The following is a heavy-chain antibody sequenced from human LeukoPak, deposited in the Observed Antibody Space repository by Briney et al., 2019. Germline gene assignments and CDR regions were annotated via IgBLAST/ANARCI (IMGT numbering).Heavy chain of an antibody. CDR1: GGSISSGIYS. J-gene: IGHJ4*02. CDR2: IYHSGST. V-gene: IGHV4-30-2*01. D-gene: IGHD4-17*01. CDR3: ARDNGDYPYYFDF. Sequence: SETLSLTCAVSGGSISSGIYSWNWIRQPPGKGLEWIGYIYHSGSTYYNPSLKSRVTVLVDRSKNQFSLKLSSVTAADTAVYYCARDNGDYPYYFDFWGQGTLVTVSS.